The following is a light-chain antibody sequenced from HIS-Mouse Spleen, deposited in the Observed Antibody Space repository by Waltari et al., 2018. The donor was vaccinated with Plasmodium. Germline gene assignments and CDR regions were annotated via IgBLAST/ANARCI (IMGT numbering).Light chain of an antibody. CDR3: QQRSNWPPLT. V-gene: IGKV3-11*01. Sequence: EIVLTQSPATLSLSPGERATLSCRASQGVSSYLAWYQPKPGQAPRLLIYDAANRATGIPARFSGSGSGTDFTLTISSLEPEDFAVYYCQQRSNWPPLTFGGGTKVEIK. J-gene: IGKJ4*01. CDR2: DAA. CDR1: QGVSSY.